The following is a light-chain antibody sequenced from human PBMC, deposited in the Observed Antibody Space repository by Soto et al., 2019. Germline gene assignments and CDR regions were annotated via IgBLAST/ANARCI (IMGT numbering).Light chain of an antibody. CDR3: QQYGSSGT. Sequence: EIVLTQSPGTLSLTPGERATLSCRASQSVSTNYLAWYQQKPGQAPRLLIYGASNRATGIPDRFSGSGSGTDFTLTISRLEPEDFGVYYCQQYGSSGTFGQGAKVDVK. CDR2: GAS. CDR1: QSVSTNY. J-gene: IGKJ1*01. V-gene: IGKV3-20*01.